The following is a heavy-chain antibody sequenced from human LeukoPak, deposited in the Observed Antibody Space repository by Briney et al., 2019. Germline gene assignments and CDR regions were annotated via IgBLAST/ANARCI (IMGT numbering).Heavy chain of an antibody. CDR3: ARIPYSGSYYVYAFDI. D-gene: IGHD1-26*01. CDR2: INPNSGGT. Sequence: RASVKVSCKASGYTFTGYYMHWVRQAPGQGLEWMGWINPNSGGTNYAQKFQGRVTMTRDTSISTAYMELSRLRSDDTAVYYCARIPYSGSYYVYAFDIWGQGTMVTVSS. V-gene: IGHV1-2*02. J-gene: IGHJ3*02. CDR1: GYTFTGYY.